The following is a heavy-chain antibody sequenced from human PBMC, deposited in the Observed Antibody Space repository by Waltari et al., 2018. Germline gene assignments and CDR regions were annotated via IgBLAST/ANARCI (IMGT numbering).Heavy chain of an antibody. D-gene: IGHD3-22*01. CDR1: GFTVSSNY. V-gene: IGHV3-53*01. Sequence: EVQLVESGGGLIQPGGSLRLSCAASGFTVSSNYMSWVRQAPGKGLEGVEVMYSGGSTYYADAVKGRFTISRDNSKNTLYRQMNSLRAEDTAVYYCASSYYDSSGLDYWGQGTLVTVSS. J-gene: IGHJ4*02. CDR3: ASSYYDSSGLDY. CDR2: MYSGGST.